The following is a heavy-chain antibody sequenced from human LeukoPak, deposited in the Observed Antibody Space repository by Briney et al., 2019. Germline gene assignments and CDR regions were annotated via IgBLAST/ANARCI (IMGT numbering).Heavy chain of an antibody. Sequence: GESLKISCKGSGYNFTNYWIAWVRQMPGKGLEWMGIIYPNDSDTRYRPSFQGQVSISADKSINTAYLQWSSLKASDTAKYFCARPNITYYYDSSGYDAFDVWGQGTMVTVSS. D-gene: IGHD3-22*01. CDR2: IYPNDSDT. J-gene: IGHJ3*01. CDR3: ARPNITYYYDSSGYDAFDV. CDR1: GYNFTNYW. V-gene: IGHV5-51*01.